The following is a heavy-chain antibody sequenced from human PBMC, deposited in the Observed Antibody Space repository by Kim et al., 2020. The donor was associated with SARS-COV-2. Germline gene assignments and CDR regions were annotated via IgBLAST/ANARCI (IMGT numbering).Heavy chain of an antibody. D-gene: IGHD3-9*01. CDR1: GFTFSSYG. J-gene: IGHJ3*02. Sequence: GGSLRLSCAASGFTFSSYGMHWVRQAPGKGLEWVAVIWYDGSNKYYADSVKGRFTISRDNSKNTLYLQMNSLRAEDTAVYYCAKDSKLRYFDWPSGDAFDIWGQGTMVTVSS. CDR3: AKDSKLRYFDWPSGDAFDI. CDR2: IWYDGSNK. V-gene: IGHV3-33*06.